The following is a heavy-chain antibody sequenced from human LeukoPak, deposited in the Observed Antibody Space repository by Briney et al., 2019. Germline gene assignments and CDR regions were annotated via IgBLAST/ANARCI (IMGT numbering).Heavy chain of an antibody. CDR2: ISGSGGST. Sequence: ETLSLTCTVSGGSISSSSYYWGWIRQPPGKGLEWVSAISGSGGSTYYADSVKGRFTISRDNSKNTLYLQMNSLRAEDTAVYYCAKDEGYCSSTSCYADYWGQGTLVTVSS. D-gene: IGHD2-2*01. J-gene: IGHJ4*02. CDR1: GGSISSSSYY. CDR3: AKDEGYCSSTSCYADY. V-gene: IGHV3-23*01.